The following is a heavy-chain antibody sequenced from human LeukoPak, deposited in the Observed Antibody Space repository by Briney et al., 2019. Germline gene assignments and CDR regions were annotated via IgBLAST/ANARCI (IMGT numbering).Heavy chain of an antibody. CDR3: ARGRGIQLWPRRYYFDY. CDR2: INHSGST. Sequence: SETLSLTCAVYGGSFSGYYWSRIRQPPGKGLEWIGEINHSGSTNYNPSLKSRVTISVDTSKNQFSLKLSSMTAADTAVYYCARGRGIQLWPRRYYFDYWGQGTLVTVSS. D-gene: IGHD5-18*01. J-gene: IGHJ4*02. CDR1: GGSFSGYY. V-gene: IGHV4-34*01.